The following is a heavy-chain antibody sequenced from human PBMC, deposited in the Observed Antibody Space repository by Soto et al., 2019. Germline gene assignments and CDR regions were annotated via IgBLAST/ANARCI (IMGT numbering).Heavy chain of an antibody. J-gene: IGHJ5*02. Sequence: TLSLTCTVSGGSIRSGNYFWSWIRQHPGKGLEWIGSMSYSGSSYYNPSLKSRLTISVDTSKNQVSLKLSSVTAADTAVYYCASRLRSGYCSGGTCNNGFGPWGQGTLVTVSS. CDR1: GGSIRSGNYF. CDR3: ASRLRSGYCSGGTCNNGFGP. V-gene: IGHV4-30-4*08. D-gene: IGHD2-15*01. CDR2: MSYSGSS.